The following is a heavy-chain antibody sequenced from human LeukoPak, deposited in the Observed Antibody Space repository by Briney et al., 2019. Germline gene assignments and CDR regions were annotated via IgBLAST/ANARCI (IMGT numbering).Heavy chain of an antibody. J-gene: IGHJ4*02. CDR1: GGSISTYY. Sequence: SETLSLTCSVSGGSISTYYWGWLRQPPGKALEWIGTIYCSGSTYYNPSLKSRVTISVDTSKNQFSLKLSSVTAADTAVYYCAREREGPYGYLDYWGQGTLVTVSS. CDR2: IYCSGST. CDR3: AREREGPYGYLDY. V-gene: IGHV4-39*07. D-gene: IGHD4-17*01.